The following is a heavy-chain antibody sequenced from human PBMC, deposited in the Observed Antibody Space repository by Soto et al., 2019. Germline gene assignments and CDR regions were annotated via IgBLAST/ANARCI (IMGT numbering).Heavy chain of an antibody. CDR2: ISWDGGST. CDR1: GFTFDDYT. CDR3: AKDISPNYYDSSGHFDY. J-gene: IGHJ4*02. Sequence: EVQLVESGGVVVQPGGSLRLSCAASGFTFDDYTMHWVRQAPGKGLEWVSLISWDGGSTYYADSVKGRFTISRDNSKNSLYLQMNSLRTEDTALYYCAKDISPNYYDSSGHFDYWGQGTLVTVSS. D-gene: IGHD3-22*01. V-gene: IGHV3-43*01.